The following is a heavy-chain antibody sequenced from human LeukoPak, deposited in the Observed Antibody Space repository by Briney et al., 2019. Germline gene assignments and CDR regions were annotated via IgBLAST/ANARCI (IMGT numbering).Heavy chain of an antibody. CDR2: ISYDGSNK. J-gene: IGHJ4*02. CDR1: GFTFSSYA. V-gene: IGHV3-30*04. Sequence: PGGSLRLSCAASGFTFSSYAMHWVRQAPGKGLEWVAVISYDGSNKYYADSVKGRFTISRDNSKNTLYLQMNSLRAEDTAVYYCAKDRAYYGSGSYYYDYWGQGTLVTVSS. D-gene: IGHD3-10*01. CDR3: AKDRAYYGSGSYYYDY.